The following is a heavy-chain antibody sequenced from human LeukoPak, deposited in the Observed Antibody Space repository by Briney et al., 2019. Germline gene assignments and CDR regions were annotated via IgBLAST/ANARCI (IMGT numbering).Heavy chain of an antibody. D-gene: IGHD6-13*01. J-gene: IGHJ4*02. Sequence: SGPTLVNPTQTLTLTCTFSGFSLSTSGVGVGWIRQPPGKALEWLALIYWNDDKRYSPSLNSRLTITKDTSRNQAVLTMTNMDPVDTATYYCAHRGIADQSYYFDYWGQGTLVTVSS. V-gene: IGHV2-5*01. CDR1: GFSLSTSGVG. CDR3: AHRGIADQSYYFDY. CDR2: IYWNDDK.